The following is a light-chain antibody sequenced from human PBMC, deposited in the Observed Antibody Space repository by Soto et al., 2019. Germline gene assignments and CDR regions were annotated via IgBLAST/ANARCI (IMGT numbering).Light chain of an antibody. CDR3: QQYDNLP. V-gene: IGKV1-33*01. CDR1: PDISNY. Sequence: DIQMPQSPSSLSASVGDRVTITCQASPDISNYLNWYQQKQGKAPKLLIYDASNLETGVPSRFSGSGSGTDFTFTISSLQPEDIATYYCQQYDNLPFGGGTKVEIK. J-gene: IGKJ4*01. CDR2: DAS.